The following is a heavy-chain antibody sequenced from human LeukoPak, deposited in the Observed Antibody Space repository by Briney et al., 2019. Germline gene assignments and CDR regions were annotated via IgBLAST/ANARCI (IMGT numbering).Heavy chain of an antibody. D-gene: IGHD3-22*01. CDR2: ISGSGGST. CDR3: AKSAYLYHDSSGLSGY. Sequence: GGSLRLSCAASGFTFSSYAMSWVRQAPGKGLEWVSAISGSGGSTYYADSVKGRFTISRDNSKNTLYLQMNSLRAEDTAVYYCAKSAYLYHDSSGLSGYWGQGTLVTVSS. V-gene: IGHV3-23*01. CDR1: GFTFSSYA. J-gene: IGHJ4*02.